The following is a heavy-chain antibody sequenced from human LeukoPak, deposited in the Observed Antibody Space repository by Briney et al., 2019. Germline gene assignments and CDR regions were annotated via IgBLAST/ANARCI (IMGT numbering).Heavy chain of an antibody. CDR2: ISAYNGNT. CDR3: ARDVNRYRSGRFDY. CDR1: GYTFASYG. J-gene: IGHJ4*02. V-gene: IGHV1-18*01. D-gene: IGHD6-19*01. Sequence: ASVKVSCKASGYTFASYGISWVRQAPGQGLEWMGWISAYNGNTNYAQKLQGRVTMTTDTSTSTAYMELRSLRSDDTAVYYCARDVNRYRSGRFDYWGQGTLVTVSS.